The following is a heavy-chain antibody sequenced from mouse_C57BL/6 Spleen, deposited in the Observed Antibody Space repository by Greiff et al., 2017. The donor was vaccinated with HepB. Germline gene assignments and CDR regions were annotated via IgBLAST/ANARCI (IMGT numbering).Heavy chain of an antibody. CDR3: TRGMSTRWFAY. V-gene: IGHV1-15*01. Sequence: VQLQESGAELVRPGASVTLSCKASGYTFTDYEMHWVKQTPVHGLEWIGAIDPETGGTAYNQKFKGKAILTADKSSSTAYMELRSLTSEDSAVYYCTRGMSTRWFAYWGQGTLVTVSA. J-gene: IGHJ3*01. CDR2: IDPETGGT. D-gene: IGHD5-1*01. CDR1: GYTFTDYE.